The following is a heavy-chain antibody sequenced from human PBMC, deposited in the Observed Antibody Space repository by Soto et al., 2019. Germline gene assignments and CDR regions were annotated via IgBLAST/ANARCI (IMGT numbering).Heavy chain of an antibody. CDR3: ARHGSSRWQEPPGVQH. Sequence: QVQLQESGPGLVKPSETLSLTCTVSGDSISSYYWSWIRQPPGKGLEWIGYIYYSGSTNYNPSLKSRVTIAVDRSKTQFSLKLNSVTAADTAVYYCARHGSSRWQEPPGVQHWGQGTLVTVSS. CDR2: IYYSGST. J-gene: IGHJ1*01. CDR1: GDSISSYY. D-gene: IGHD6-13*01. V-gene: IGHV4-59*08.